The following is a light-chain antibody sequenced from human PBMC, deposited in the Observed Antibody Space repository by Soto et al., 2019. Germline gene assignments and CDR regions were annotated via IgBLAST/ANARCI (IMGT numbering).Light chain of an antibody. J-gene: IGLJ1*01. Sequence: QSVLTQPPSVSGAPGQRVIIFCTGSSSDIGAGYDVHWYQHLPGRAPKLLIYGNSHRPSGVPDRFSGSKSATSASLAITGLQAEDEADYFCQSYDSSLSIYVFGNGTKVTVL. V-gene: IGLV1-40*01. CDR2: GNS. CDR1: SSDIGAGYD. CDR3: QSYDSSLSIYV.